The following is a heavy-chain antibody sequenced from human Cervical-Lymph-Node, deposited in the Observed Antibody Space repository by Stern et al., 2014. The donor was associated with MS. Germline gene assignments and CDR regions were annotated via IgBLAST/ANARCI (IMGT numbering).Heavy chain of an antibody. V-gene: IGHV3-21*01. D-gene: IGHD3-3*01. CDR3: AIVYDFRYGMDV. J-gene: IGHJ6*02. CDR1: GFTFTVYG. CDR2: INASSSYL. Sequence: VQLVESGAGLVKPGASLRLSCAASGFTFTVYGMHWVRQAPGQGLEWISYINASSSYLSSADTVNGRVTITRDNYTNTPYMHMSSLRADDMAVYYCAIVYDFRYGMDVWGQGTTVTVSS.